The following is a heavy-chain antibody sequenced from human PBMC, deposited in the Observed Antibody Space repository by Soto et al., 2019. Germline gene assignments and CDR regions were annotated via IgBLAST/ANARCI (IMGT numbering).Heavy chain of an antibody. D-gene: IGHD7-27*01. CDR2: ISYDGSNK. Sequence: GGSLRLSCAASGFTFSSYAMHWVRQAPGKGLEWVAVISYDGSNKYYADSVKGRFTISRDNSKNTLYLQMNSLRAEDTAVYYCARDRAPGDRAFDIWGQGTMVTVSS. CDR1: GFTFSSYA. V-gene: IGHV3-30*04. CDR3: ARDRAPGDRAFDI. J-gene: IGHJ3*02.